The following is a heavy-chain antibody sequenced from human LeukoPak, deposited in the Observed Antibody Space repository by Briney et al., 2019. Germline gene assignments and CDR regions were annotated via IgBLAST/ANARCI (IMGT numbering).Heavy chain of an antibody. CDR2: INPNSGGT. D-gene: IGHD4-17*01. CDR1: GYTFTGYY. CDR3: ATQRNYGYYYYGMDD. Sequence: ASVKVSCKASGYTFTGYYMHWVRQAPGQGLEWMGWINPNSGGTNYAQKFQGRVTMTRDTSISTAYMELSRLRSDDTAVYYCATQRNYGYYYYGMDDWGQGTTVTVSS. V-gene: IGHV1-2*02. J-gene: IGHJ6*02.